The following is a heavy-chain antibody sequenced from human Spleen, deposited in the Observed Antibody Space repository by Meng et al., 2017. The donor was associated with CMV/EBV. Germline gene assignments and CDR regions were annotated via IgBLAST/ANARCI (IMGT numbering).Heavy chain of an antibody. CDR3: ARGPPTSGFDY. CDR2: ISPYNGKT. Sequence: ASVKVSCKASGYTFINYDISWVRQAPGQGLEWMGWISPYNGKTNYAQNLQGRVTMTTNTSTSTVYMELSSLTSEDTAVYYCARGPPTSGFDYWGRGTLVTVSS. J-gene: IGHJ4*02. CDR1: GYTFINYD. V-gene: IGHV1-18*01. D-gene: IGHD2-15*01.